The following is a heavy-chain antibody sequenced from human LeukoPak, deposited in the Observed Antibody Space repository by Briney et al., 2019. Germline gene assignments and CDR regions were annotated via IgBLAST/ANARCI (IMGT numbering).Heavy chain of an antibody. D-gene: IGHD3-10*01. J-gene: IGHJ4*02. Sequence: SVKVSCKASGGTFSSYAISWVRQAPGQGLEWMGGIIPIFGTANYARKFQGRVTITTDESTSTAYMELSSLRSEDTAVYYCAREGSYSTYFDYWGQGTLVTVSS. CDR3: AREGSYSTYFDY. V-gene: IGHV1-69*05. CDR2: IIPIFGTA. CDR1: GGTFSSYA.